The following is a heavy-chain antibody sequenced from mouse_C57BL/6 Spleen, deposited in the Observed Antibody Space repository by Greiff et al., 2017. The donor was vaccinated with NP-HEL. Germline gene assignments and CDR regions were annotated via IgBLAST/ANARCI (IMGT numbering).Heavy chain of an antibody. CDR1: GYTFTSYW. J-gene: IGHJ4*01. CDR2: IYPGSGST. V-gene: IGHV1-55*01. Sequence: VQLQQPGAELVKPGASVKMSCKASGYTFTSYWITWVKQRPGQGLEWIGDIYPGSGSTNYNEKFKSKATLTVDTSSSTAYMPLSSLTSEDSAVYYCAKAFHYYGSTDYWGQGTSVTVSS. CDR3: AKAFHYYGSTDY. D-gene: IGHD1-1*01.